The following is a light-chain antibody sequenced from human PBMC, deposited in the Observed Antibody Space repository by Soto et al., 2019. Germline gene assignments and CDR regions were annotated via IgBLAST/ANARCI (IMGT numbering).Light chain of an antibody. Sequence: EIVMTQSPVTLSVSPGERVTLSCRASQSVSSKLVWYQQKPGQAPRLLIYGASTRATGIPARFSGSGSGTEFTLTISSLQSVDFAVYYCQQYTDWPRTFGQGTKVEVK. CDR3: QQYTDWPRT. CDR2: GAS. CDR1: QSVSSK. J-gene: IGKJ1*01. V-gene: IGKV3-15*01.